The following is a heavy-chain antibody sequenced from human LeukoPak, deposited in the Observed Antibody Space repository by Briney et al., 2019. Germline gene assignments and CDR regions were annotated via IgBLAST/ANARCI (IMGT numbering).Heavy chain of an antibody. Sequence: PGGSLRLSCAASGFTFSSYAMHWVRQAPGKGLEWVAVISYDGSNKYYADSVKGRFTISRDNSKNTLYLQMNSLRAEDTAVYYCAKQAGTEKGIYYYYMDVWGKGTTVTISS. V-gene: IGHV3-30*04. CDR1: GFTFSSYA. CDR3: AKQAGTEKGIYYYYMDV. D-gene: IGHD6-13*01. J-gene: IGHJ6*03. CDR2: ISYDGSNK.